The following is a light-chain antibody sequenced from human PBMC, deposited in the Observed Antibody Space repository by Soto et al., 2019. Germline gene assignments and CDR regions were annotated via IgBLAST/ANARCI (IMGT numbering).Light chain of an antibody. Sequence: QSALTQPPSASGSPGQSVTISCTGTSSDVGGYNYVSWYQQHPGKAPKLMIYEVSKRPSGVPDRFSGSKSGNTASLTVSGLQAEDESDYYCSSYAGNNIVIFGGGTKLTV. J-gene: IGLJ2*01. CDR2: EVS. V-gene: IGLV2-8*01. CDR3: SSYAGNNIVI. CDR1: SSDVGGYNY.